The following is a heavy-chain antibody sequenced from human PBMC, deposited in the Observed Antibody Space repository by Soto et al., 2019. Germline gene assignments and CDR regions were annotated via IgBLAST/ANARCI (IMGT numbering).Heavy chain of an antibody. CDR2: IIPIFGIA. Sequence: GASVKVSCKASGYTFTSYGINWVRQAPGHGLEWIGRIIPIFGIASYAQKFQGRVTITADESTSTAYMELSSLRSDDTAVYYCAADKVPTDPYKWVDPWGQGTLVTVSS. CDR3: AADKVPTDPYKWVDP. D-gene: IGHD1-1*01. V-gene: IGHV1-69*13. J-gene: IGHJ5*02. CDR1: GYTFTSYG.